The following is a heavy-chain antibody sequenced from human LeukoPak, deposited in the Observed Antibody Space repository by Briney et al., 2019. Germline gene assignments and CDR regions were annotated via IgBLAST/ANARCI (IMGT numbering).Heavy chain of an antibody. CDR1: GFTFSFYW. Sequence: GGSLRLSCAASGFTFSFYWMSWVRQAPGKGLEWVSHISSSGSDIYYADSVKGRFTISRDNAKNSLYLHMNSLRAEDTAVYYCARDYGGSSPFDYWGQGTLVTVSS. V-gene: IGHV3-21*05. CDR3: ARDYGGSSPFDY. D-gene: IGHD4-23*01. CDR2: ISSSGSDI. J-gene: IGHJ4*02.